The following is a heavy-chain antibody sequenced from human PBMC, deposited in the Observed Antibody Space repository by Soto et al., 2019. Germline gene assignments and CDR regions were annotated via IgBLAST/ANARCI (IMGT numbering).Heavy chain of an antibody. D-gene: IGHD1-7*01. CDR3: ASRWSYGYGTTQGGVGAFDI. Sequence: QLQLQESGPGLVKPSETLSLTCTVSGGSISSSSYYWGWIRQPPGKGLEWIGSIYYSGSTYYNPSLKSRVTISVDTSKNQFSLKLSSVTAADTAVYYCASRWSYGYGTTQGGVGAFDIWGQGTMVTVSS. CDR1: GGSISSSSYY. V-gene: IGHV4-39*01. J-gene: IGHJ3*02. CDR2: IYYSGST.